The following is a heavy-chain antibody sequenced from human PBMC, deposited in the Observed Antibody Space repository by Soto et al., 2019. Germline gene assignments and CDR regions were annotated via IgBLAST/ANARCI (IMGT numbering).Heavy chain of an antibody. D-gene: IGHD3-3*01. CDR1: GFTVSSNY. V-gene: IGHV3-66*01. J-gene: IGHJ5*02. CDR2: IQTGGAT. Sequence: GGSLRLSCTASGFTVSSNYMSWVRQAPGKGLEWVSIIQTGGATYYADSVKGRFTVSRDDSENTLYLQMDSLRVEDTALYYCAREAFYDLWSGPGWFDPWGQGTLVTVSS. CDR3: AREAFYDLWSGPGWFDP.